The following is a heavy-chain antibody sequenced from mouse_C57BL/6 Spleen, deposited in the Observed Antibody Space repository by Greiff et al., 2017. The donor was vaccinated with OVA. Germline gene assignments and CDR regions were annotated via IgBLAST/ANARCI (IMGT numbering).Heavy chain of an antibody. V-gene: IGHV5-4*01. CDR1: GFTFSSYA. CDR3: ARVYGSSSYYFDY. D-gene: IGHD1-1*01. J-gene: IGHJ2*01. Sequence: EVQLVESGGGLVKPGGSLKLSCAASGFTFSSYAMSWVRQTPEKRLEWVATISDGGSYTYYPDNVKGRFTISRDNAKNNLYLQMSHLKSEDTAMYYCARVYGSSSYYFDYWGQGTTLTVSS. CDR2: ISDGGSYT.